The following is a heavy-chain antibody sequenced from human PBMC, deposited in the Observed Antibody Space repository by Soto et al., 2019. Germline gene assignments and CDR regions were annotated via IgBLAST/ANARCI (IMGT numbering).Heavy chain of an antibody. CDR3: AKDRAYYDSSVAFDY. CDR2: ISYDGSNK. CDR1: GFTFSSYG. J-gene: IGHJ4*02. Sequence: PGGSLRLSCAASGFTFSSYGMHWVRQAPGKGLEWVAVISYDGSNKYYADSVKGRFTISRDNSKNTLYLQMNSLRAEDTAVYYCAKDRAYYDSSVAFDYWGQGTLVTVSS. D-gene: IGHD3-22*01. V-gene: IGHV3-30*18.